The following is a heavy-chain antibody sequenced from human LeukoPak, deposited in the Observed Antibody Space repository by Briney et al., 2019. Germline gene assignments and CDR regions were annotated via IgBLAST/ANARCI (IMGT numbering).Heavy chain of an antibody. V-gene: IGHV3-30*18. J-gene: IGHJ4*02. Sequence: PGGSLRLSCAASGFTFSSYGMHWVRQAPGKGLEWVAVISYDGSNKYYADSVKGRFTISRDNSKNTLYLQMNSLRAEDTAVYYCAKGHYYGSGNLHFDYWGQGTLVTVSS. CDR2: ISYDGSNK. D-gene: IGHD3-10*01. CDR1: GFTFSSYG. CDR3: AKGHYYGSGNLHFDY.